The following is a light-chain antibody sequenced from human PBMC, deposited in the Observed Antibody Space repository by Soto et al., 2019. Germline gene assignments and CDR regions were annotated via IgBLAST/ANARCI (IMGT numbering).Light chain of an antibody. CDR1: QSISTY. Sequence: DVQMTQSPSSLSASVRDRVTITCRASQSISTYLTCYQQNPGTAPKLLISAASTLQSGVPSRFSGRGSGTDFTLTISSLQPEACATYDCQQSHTPSCTFGQGTKLEIK. J-gene: IGKJ2*02. V-gene: IGKV1-39*01. CDR2: AAS. CDR3: QQSHTPSCT.